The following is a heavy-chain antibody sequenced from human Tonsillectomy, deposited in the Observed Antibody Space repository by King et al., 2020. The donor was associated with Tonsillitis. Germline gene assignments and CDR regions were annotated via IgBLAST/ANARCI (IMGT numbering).Heavy chain of an antibody. CDR3: AKDRPAYSSGWWAGFDY. CDR1: GFTFNYYT. V-gene: IGHV3-23*04. J-gene: IGHJ4*02. Sequence: VQLVQSGGGLVQPGGSLRLSCAASGFTFNYYTMTWVRQAPGQGLDWASGISGSGGSTYYADSVKGRFTNSRDNSKNMMYLQMNSRRTDDTAVYYCAKDRPAYSSGWWAGFDYWVRGTLVTVAA. D-gene: IGHD6-19*01. CDR2: ISGSGGST.